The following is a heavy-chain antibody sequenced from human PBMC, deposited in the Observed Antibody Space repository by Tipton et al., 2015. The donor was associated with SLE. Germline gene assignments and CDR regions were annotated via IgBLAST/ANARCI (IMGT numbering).Heavy chain of an antibody. J-gene: IGHJ4*02. D-gene: IGHD3-3*01. CDR3: ARDDFWSGYYNRGDY. Sequence: TLSLTCAVSGGSISSSNWWSWVRQPPGKGLEWIGEIYHSGSTNYNPSLKSRVTISVDKSKNQFSLKLSSVTAADTAVYYCARDDFWSGYYNRGDYWGQGTLVTVSS. V-gene: IGHV4-4*02. CDR1: GGSISSSNW. CDR2: IYHSGST.